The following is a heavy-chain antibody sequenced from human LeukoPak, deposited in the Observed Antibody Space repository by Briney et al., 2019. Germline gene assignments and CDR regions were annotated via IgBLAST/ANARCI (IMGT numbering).Heavy chain of an antibody. V-gene: IGHV4-39*01. J-gene: IGHJ4*02. Sequence: KPSETLSLTCTVSGGSTSSSSYYWGWTRQPPGKGLEWIGRIYYSGSTSYNPSLKSRVTISVDTSKNQFSLQLSSVTAADTAVYYCARHVLSSGYSFDYWGQGTLVTVSS. D-gene: IGHD3-22*01. CDR2: IYYSGST. CDR3: ARHVLSSGYSFDY. CDR1: GGSTSSSSYY.